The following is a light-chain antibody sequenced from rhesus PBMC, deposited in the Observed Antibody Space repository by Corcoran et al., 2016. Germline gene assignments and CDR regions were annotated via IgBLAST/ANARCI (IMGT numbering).Light chain of an antibody. CDR1: QSISSW. CDR2: KAA. Sequence: DIQMTQSPSSLSASVGDTVTITCRASQSISSWLAWYQQTPGKSPKLLIYKAASLQSGVPSRFRGSGSGTDCPLTISSLQSEDFATYYCQQYSSSPWTFGQGTKVEIK. V-gene: IGKV1-22*01. CDR3: QQYSSSPWT. J-gene: IGKJ1*01.